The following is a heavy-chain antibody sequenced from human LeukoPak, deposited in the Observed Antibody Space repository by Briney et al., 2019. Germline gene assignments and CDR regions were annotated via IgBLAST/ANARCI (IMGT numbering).Heavy chain of an antibody. CDR2: ISAYNGNT. D-gene: IGHD1-26*01. CDR3: ARPIHYSGSYYYFDY. J-gene: IGHJ4*02. Sequence: ASVTVTYKPSGYTFTIYGISWVRQAPGQGLEWMGWISAYNGNTNYAQKFQGRVTMTTDTSTSTAYMELRSLRSDDTAVYYCARPIHYSGSYYYFDYWGQGTLVTVSS. V-gene: IGHV1-18*01. CDR1: GYTFTIYG.